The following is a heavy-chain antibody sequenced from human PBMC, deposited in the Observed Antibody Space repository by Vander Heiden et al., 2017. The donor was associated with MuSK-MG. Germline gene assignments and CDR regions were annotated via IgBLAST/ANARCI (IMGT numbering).Heavy chain of an antibody. CDR2: IYYSGST. Sequence: QLQLQESGPGLVKPSETLSLTCTVSGGSISSSSYYWGWIRQPPGKGLEWIGSIYYSGSTYYNPSRKSRVTISVDTAKNQVSLKLSSVTAADTAVYYCAIGPPHSSSWYNAVYWGQGTLVTVSS. J-gene: IGHJ4*02. V-gene: IGHV4-39*07. D-gene: IGHD6-13*01. CDR3: AIGPPHSSSWYNAVY. CDR1: GGSISSSSYY.